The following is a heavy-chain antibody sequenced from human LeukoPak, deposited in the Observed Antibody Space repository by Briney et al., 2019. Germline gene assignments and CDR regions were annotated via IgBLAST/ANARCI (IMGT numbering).Heavy chain of an antibody. D-gene: IGHD4-17*01. Sequence: GGSLRLSCAASEFTFSTYTMNWVRQAPGKGLEWVSGISGSGASTYYADSVKGRFIISRDNAKNTLYLQMNSLRAEDTAVYYCARDRRSLDAFDIWGQGTMVTVSS. CDR1: EFTFSTYT. CDR3: ARDRRSLDAFDI. V-gene: IGHV3-23*01. CDR2: ISGSGAST. J-gene: IGHJ3*02.